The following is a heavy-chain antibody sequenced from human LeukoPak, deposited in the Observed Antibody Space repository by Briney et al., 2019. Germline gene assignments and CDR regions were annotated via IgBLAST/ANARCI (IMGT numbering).Heavy chain of an antibody. J-gene: IGHJ3*02. D-gene: IGHD1-26*01. CDR1: GFTFDDYG. CDR2: INWNGGST. Sequence: GGSLRLSCAASGFTFDDYGMSRVRQAPGKGLEWVSGINWNGGSTGYADSVKGRFTISRDNAKNSLYLQMSSLRAEDTALYHCARAWGGSYYDAFDIWGQGTMVTVSS. V-gene: IGHV3-20*01. CDR3: ARAWGGSYYDAFDI.